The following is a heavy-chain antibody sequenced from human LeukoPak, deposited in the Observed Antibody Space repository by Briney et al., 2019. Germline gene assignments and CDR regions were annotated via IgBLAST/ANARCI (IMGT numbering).Heavy chain of an antibody. CDR1: GFTFSSYA. J-gene: IGHJ1*01. V-gene: IGHV3-30-3*01. Sequence: PGRSLRLSCAASGFTFSSYAMHWVRQAPGKGLEWVAVISYDGSNKYYADSVKGRFTISRDNSKNTLYLQMNSLRAEDTAVYYCATGYCSSTSCSPLGFQHWGQGTLVTVSS. CDR2: ISYDGSNK. CDR3: ATGYCSSTSCSPLGFQH. D-gene: IGHD2-2*01.